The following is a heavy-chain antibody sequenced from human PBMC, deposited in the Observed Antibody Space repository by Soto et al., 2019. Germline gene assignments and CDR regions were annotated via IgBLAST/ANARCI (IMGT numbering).Heavy chain of an antibody. D-gene: IGHD3-22*01. J-gene: IGHJ5*02. CDR1: GGSITGGSISSTTYY. CDR3: ARGYYDSSGPNWFDP. Sequence: SETLSLTCTVSGGSITGGSISSTTYYWGWMRQPPGKGLEWIGSFYIGGNTYYNPSLKSRVTISVDTSKNQFSLKLSSVTAADTAVYYCARGYYDSSGPNWFDPWGQGTLVTVSS. CDR2: FYIGGNT. V-gene: IGHV4-39*01.